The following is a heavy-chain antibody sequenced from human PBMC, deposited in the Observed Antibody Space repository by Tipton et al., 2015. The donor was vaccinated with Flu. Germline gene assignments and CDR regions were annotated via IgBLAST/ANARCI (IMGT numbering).Heavy chain of an antibody. CDR3: ARVSQYGWASGGKFDP. V-gene: IGHV4-39*01. CDR2: FYYSGST. Sequence: LRLSCTVSGGSVSSSSYCWGWIRQPPGKGLERIGTFYYSGSTYYNPSLKSRVTISADTSKNQFSLKLSSVTAADTAVYYCARVSQYGWASGGKFDPWGQGTLVTVSS. CDR1: GGSVSSSSYC. J-gene: IGHJ5*02. D-gene: IGHD3-16*01.